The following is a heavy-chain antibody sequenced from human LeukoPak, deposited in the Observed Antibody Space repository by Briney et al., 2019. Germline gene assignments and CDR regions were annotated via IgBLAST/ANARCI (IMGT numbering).Heavy chain of an antibody. Sequence: PGGSLRLSCAASGFTFSSYAMSWVRQAPGKGLEWVSAISGSGGSTYYADSVKGRFTISRDDSKNTLYLQMNSLRAEDTAVYYCMKDRDIVATHRLDYWGQGTLVTVSS. CDR2: ISGSGGST. CDR1: GFTFSSYA. V-gene: IGHV3-23*01. D-gene: IGHD5-12*01. CDR3: MKDRDIVATHRLDY. J-gene: IGHJ4*02.